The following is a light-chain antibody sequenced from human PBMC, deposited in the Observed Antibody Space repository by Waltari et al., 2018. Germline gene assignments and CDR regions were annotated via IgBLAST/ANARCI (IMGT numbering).Light chain of an antibody. CDR2: VHTDGSH. V-gene: IGLV4-69*01. Sequence: QPVLTQSPSASASLRASVTLTCTLSSEHSSYVIAWHQQQPEKGPRYLMKVHTDGSHIKGGGIPDRFSGSSSGAERSLIISSLQSEDEADYYCQTWGSGIQVFGGGTKLTVL. CDR1: SEHSSYV. J-gene: IGLJ3*02. CDR3: QTWGSGIQV.